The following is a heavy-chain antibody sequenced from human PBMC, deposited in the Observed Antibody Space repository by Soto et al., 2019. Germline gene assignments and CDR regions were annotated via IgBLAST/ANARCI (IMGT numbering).Heavy chain of an antibody. D-gene: IGHD1-7*01. Sequence: PGGSLSLSCAASGFTFSSYAMSWVRQAPGKGLEWVSAISGSGGSTYYADSVKGRFTISRDNSKNTLYLQMNSLRAEDTAVYYCAKGQYGGNWNYAIDYWGQGTLVTVSS. CDR3: AKGQYGGNWNYAIDY. V-gene: IGHV3-23*01. J-gene: IGHJ4*02. CDR2: ISGSGGST. CDR1: GFTFSSYA.